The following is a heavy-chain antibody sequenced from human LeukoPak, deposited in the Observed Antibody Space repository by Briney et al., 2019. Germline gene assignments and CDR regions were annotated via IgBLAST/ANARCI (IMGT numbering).Heavy chain of an antibody. D-gene: IGHD6-13*01. V-gene: IGHV3-9*01. CDR1: GFTFDDYG. CDR3: AKDYGYSSSWYDY. J-gene: IGHJ4*02. Sequence: GGSLRLSCEASGFTFDDYGMHWVRQAPGRGLEWVSTISWNSASVGYVDSVKGRFTISRDNAKKTLYLQMNSLRPEDTALYYCAKDYGYSSSWYDYWGQGTLVTVSS. CDR2: ISWNSASV.